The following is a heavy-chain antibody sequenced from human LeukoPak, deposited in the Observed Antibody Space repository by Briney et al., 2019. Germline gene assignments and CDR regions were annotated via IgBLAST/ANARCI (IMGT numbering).Heavy chain of an antibody. J-gene: IGHJ4*02. D-gene: IGHD1/OR15-1a*01. CDR3: AITHLEQAFDY. Sequence: ASVKVSCKASGYTFTCYYMHWVRQAPGQGLEWMGRINPNSGGTNYAQKFQGRVTMTRDTSISTAYMELSRLRSDDTAVYYCAITHLEQAFDYWGQGTLVTVSS. CDR1: GYTFTCYY. CDR2: INPNSGGT. V-gene: IGHV1-2*06.